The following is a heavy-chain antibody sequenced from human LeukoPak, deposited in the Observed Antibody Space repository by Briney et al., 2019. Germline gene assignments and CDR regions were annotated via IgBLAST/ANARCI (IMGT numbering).Heavy chain of an antibody. CDR2: VYYSGST. V-gene: IGHV4-59*01. J-gene: IGHJ6*03. Sequence: KASETLSLTCTVSGGSISSYYWSWIRQSPGKGLEWIGYVYYSGSTNYNPSLKSRFTISVDTSKNQFSLKLRSVTAADTAVYYCARTTEGYAGGPGYSYYYYMDVWGKGTTVTVSS. D-gene: IGHD5-12*01. CDR3: ARTTEGYAGGPGYSYYYYMDV. CDR1: GGSISSYY.